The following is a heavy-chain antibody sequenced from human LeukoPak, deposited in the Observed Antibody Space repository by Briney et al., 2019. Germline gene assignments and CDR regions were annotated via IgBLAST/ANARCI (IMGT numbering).Heavy chain of an antibody. CDR3: ARGSGWYIQH. CDR1: GGTFSSYA. Sequence: GASVKVSCKASGGTFSSYAISWVRQAPGQGLEWMGRIIPIFGTANYAQKFQGRVTITTDESTSTAYMELGSLRSEDTAVYYCARGSGWYIQHWGQGTLVTVSS. CDR2: IIPIFGTA. D-gene: IGHD6-19*01. V-gene: IGHV1-69*05. J-gene: IGHJ1*01.